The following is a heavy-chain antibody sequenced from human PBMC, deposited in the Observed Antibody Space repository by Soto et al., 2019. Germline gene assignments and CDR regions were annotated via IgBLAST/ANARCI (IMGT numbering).Heavy chain of an antibody. CDR1: GGSISSSSYY. V-gene: IGHV4-39*01. J-gene: IGHJ5*02. CDR2: IYYSGST. D-gene: IGHD3-3*01. CDR3: TRHFFTAQYYDFWSGLWFDP. Sequence: SETLSLTCTVSGGSISSSSYYWGWIRQPPGKGLEWIGSIYYSGSTYYNPALKSRVTISVDTSKNQFSVKLRSVTAADTAVCYWTRHFFTAQYYDFWSGLWFDPRGQGTLVTVSS.